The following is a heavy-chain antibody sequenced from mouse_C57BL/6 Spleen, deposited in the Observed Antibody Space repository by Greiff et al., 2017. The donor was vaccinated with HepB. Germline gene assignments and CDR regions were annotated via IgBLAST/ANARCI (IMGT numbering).Heavy chain of an antibody. Sequence: QVQLQQPGAELVKPGASVKLSCKASGYTFTSYWMHWVKQMPGRGLEWIGRIDPNSGGTKYNEKFKSKATLTVDKPASAAYMQRISLTSEDSAVYYCARWLLPHWYFDVWGTGTTVTVSS. CDR3: ARWLLPHWYFDV. CDR2: IDPNSGGT. V-gene: IGHV1-72*01. J-gene: IGHJ1*03. D-gene: IGHD2-3*01. CDR1: GYTFTSYW.